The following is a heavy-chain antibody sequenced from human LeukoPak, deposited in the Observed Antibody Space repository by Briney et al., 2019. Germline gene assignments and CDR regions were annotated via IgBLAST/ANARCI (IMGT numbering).Heavy chain of an antibody. CDR3: TTGLGYCSGGSCYSWVDYFDY. Sequence: GGSLRLSCAASGFTFTSYSMSWVRQVPGKGLEWVSVISGSGGEIFYGDSVKGRFAISRDDSKNTLHLQMNSLRAEDTAVYYCTTGLGYCSGGSCYSWVDYFDYWGQGTLVTVSS. CDR2: ISGSGGEI. D-gene: IGHD2-15*01. J-gene: IGHJ4*02. V-gene: IGHV3-23*01. CDR1: GFTFTSYS.